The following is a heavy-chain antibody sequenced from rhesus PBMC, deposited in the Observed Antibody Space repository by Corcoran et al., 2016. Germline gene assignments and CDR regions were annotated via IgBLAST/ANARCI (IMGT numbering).Heavy chain of an antibody. Sequence: QVQLQESGPGVVKPSETLSLTCAVSGGSISDSYRWTWIRQPPGQGLEWIGYIYGSRKSTKYNPSLKSRVTISKDTSKNQFSLKLTAGTAADTAVYYCARDYYGSGLLDYWGQGVLVTVSS. CDR2: IYGSRKST. V-gene: IGHV4S10*01. CDR1: GGSISDSYR. D-gene: IGHD3-28*01. J-gene: IGHJ4*01. CDR3: ARDYYGSGLLDY.